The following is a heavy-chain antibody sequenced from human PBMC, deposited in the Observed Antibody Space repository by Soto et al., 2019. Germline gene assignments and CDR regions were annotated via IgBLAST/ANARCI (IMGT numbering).Heavy chain of an antibody. CDR3: ARGKRAAVFRTGTGYYYYYYMDV. CDR2: INHSGST. Sequence: PSEILSLTCAVYGGSFSGYYWSWIRQPPGKGLEWIGEINHSGSTNYNPSLKSRVTISVDTSKNQFSLKLSSVTAADTAVYYCARGKRAAVFRTGTGYYYYYYMDVWGKGTTVTVSS. V-gene: IGHV4-34*01. CDR1: GGSFSGYY. D-gene: IGHD3-9*01. J-gene: IGHJ6*03.